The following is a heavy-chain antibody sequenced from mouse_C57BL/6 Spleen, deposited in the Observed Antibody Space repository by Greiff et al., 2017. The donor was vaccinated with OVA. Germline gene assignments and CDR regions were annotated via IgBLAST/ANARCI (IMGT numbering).Heavy chain of an antibody. V-gene: IGHV1-15*01. Sequence: VQLQESGAELVRPGASVTLSCKASGYTFTDYEMHWVKQTPVHGLEWIGAIDPETGGTAYNQKFKGKAILTADKSSSTAYMELRSLTSEDSAVYYCTRVARAYWGQGTLVTVSA. CDR2: IDPETGGT. J-gene: IGHJ3*01. CDR3: TRVARAY. D-gene: IGHD1-1*01. CDR1: GYTFTDYE.